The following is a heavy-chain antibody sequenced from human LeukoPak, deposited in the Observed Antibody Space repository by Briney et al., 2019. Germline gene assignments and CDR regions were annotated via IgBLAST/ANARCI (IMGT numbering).Heavy chain of an antibody. V-gene: IGHV3-48*01. D-gene: IGHD3-10*01. CDR3: ARDGWFGDYNWFDP. CDR1: GFTFSSYS. Sequence: GGSLRLSCAASGFTFSSYSMNWVRQAPGKGLEWISYISSASNTIYYADSVRGRFTISRDNAKNSVYLQMNSLRAEDTAMYYCARDGWFGDYNWFDPWGQGTLVTVSS. CDR2: ISSASNTI. J-gene: IGHJ5*02.